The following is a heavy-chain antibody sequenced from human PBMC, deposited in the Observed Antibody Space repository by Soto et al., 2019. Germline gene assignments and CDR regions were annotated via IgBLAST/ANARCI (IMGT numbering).Heavy chain of an antibody. CDR3: SRSPVDTSLVVD. J-gene: IGHJ4*02. D-gene: IGHD5-18*01. CDR2: IRSKANNYAT. Sequence: EVQLVESGGGLVQPGGSLKLSCAASGFTFSGSAMHWVRQASGKGLDWVGRIRSKANNYATVYAASVKGRFTISRDASKNTAYLQMNSLKTEDTAVYYCSRSPVDTSLVVDWGQGTPVTVSS. V-gene: IGHV3-73*01. CDR1: GFTFSGSA.